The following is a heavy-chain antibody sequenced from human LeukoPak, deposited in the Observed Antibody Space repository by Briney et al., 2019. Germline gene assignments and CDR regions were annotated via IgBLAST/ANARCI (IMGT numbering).Heavy chain of an antibody. V-gene: IGHV3-21*01. D-gene: IGHD2-15*01. CDR2: ISSSSSYI. CDR3: ARDVVAATPGSYDY. Sequence: GGSLRLSCAASGFTFSSYSMNWVRQAPGKGLEWVSSISSSSSYIYYADSVKGRFTISRDNAKNSLYLQMNSLRAEDTAVYYCARDVVAATPGSYDYWGQGTLVTVSS. J-gene: IGHJ4*02. CDR1: GFTFSSYS.